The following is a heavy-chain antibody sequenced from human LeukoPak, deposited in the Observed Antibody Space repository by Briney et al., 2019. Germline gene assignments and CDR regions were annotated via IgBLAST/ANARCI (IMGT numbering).Heavy chain of an antibody. V-gene: IGHV1-69*13. CDR2: IIPIFGTA. CDR1: GGTFSSYA. CDR3: ASNNKYQLLLDRDYYYYMDV. Sequence: GASVKVSCKASGGTFSSYAISWVRPAPGQGLEWMGGIIPIFGTANYAQKFQGRVTITADESTSTAYMELSSLRSEDTAVYYCASNNKYQLLLDRDYYYYMDVWGKGTTVTVSS. D-gene: IGHD2-2*01. J-gene: IGHJ6*03.